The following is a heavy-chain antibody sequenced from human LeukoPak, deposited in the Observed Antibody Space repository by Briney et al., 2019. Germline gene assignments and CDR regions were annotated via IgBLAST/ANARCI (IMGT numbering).Heavy chain of an antibody. J-gene: IGHJ4*02. CDR1: GYTFTSYA. CDR3: ARSAGRYFDWLLNFDY. CDR2: INTNTGNP. Sequence: APVKVSCKASGYTFTSYAMNWVRQAPGQGLEWMGWINTNTGNPTYAQGFTGRFVFSLDTSVSTAYLQISSLKAEDTAVYYCARSAGRYFDWLLNFDYWGQGTLVTVSS. D-gene: IGHD3-9*01. V-gene: IGHV7-4-1*02.